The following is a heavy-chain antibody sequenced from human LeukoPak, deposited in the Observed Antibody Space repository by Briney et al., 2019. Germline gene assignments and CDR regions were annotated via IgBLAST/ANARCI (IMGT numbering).Heavy chain of an antibody. J-gene: IGHJ6*04. Sequence: GGSLRLSCAASGFTFSTYSLNWVRQAPGKGLEWVSSISGTSTYIYYGNSVKGRFTISRDNAKNSLYLQMNSLRAEDTGVYYCARVPGDVWGKGTTVTVSS. CDR1: GFTFSTYS. CDR2: ISGTSTYI. V-gene: IGHV3-21*01. CDR3: ARVPGDV.